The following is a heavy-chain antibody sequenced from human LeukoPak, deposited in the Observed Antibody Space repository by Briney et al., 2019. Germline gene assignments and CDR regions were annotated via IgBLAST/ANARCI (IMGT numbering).Heavy chain of an antibody. CDR2: IDSGGGGI. V-gene: IGHV3-23*01. CDR3: GKYSASGSRYFDY. Sequence: GGSLRLSCAASGFSFNNNAMTWVRQAPGRGLEWVAVIDSGGGGIYYADSVKGRFIISRDNSKNTLYLQMDSLRAEDTAVFYCGKYSASGSRYFDYWGQGTLVTVSS. CDR1: GFSFNNNA. J-gene: IGHJ4*02. D-gene: IGHD1-26*01.